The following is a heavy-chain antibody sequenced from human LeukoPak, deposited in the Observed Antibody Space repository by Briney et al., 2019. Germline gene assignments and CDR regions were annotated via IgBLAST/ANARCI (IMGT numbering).Heavy chain of an antibody. CDR1: GFTFSSYS. Sequence: GGSLRLSCAASGFTFSSYSMNWVRQAPGKGLEWVSSISSSSRYIYYADSVKGRFTISRDNAKNSLDLQMNSLRAEDRAVYYCVRQTVVMSTVTSADYWGQG. J-gene: IGHJ4*02. CDR3: VRQTVVMSTVTSADY. D-gene: IGHD4-17*01. CDR2: ISSSSRYI. V-gene: IGHV3-21*01.